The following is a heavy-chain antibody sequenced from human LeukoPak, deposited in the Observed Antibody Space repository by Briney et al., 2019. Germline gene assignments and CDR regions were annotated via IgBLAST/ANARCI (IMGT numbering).Heavy chain of an antibody. V-gene: IGHV4-30-4*01. J-gene: IGHJ4*02. D-gene: IGHD5-18*01. CDR1: GGSISSADYY. CDR2: IYYSGRT. Sequence: SETLSLTCTVSGGSISSADYYWSWIRQPPGTGLEWIGYIYYSGRTHYNPSLKSRVTISVDTSKNQFSLKLSSVTAADTAVYYCARGTGLDTAGNFGYWGQGTLVTVSS. CDR3: ARGTGLDTAGNFGY.